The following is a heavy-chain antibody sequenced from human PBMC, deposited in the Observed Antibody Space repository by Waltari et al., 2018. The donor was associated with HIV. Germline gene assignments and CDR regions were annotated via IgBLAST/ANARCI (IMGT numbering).Heavy chain of an antibody. CDR3: ARSGGDYYYFYYMDV. CDR2: ISHSGST. Sequence: QVQLQQWGARLLKPSETLSLTCAVYQGSISDYYWTWVRQPPGKGLEWIGEISHSGSTNLNPSLKSRVNISMDPSRSQFSLRLTSVTAADTAIYYCARSGGDYYYFYYMDVWGKGTTVTVSS. V-gene: IGHV4-34*02. CDR1: QGSISDYY. J-gene: IGHJ6*03. D-gene: IGHD3-16*01.